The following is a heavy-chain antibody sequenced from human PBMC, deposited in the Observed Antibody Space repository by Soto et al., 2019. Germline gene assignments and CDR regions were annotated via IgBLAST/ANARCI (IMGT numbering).Heavy chain of an antibody. CDR1: GFTFSSYS. D-gene: IGHD4-17*01. Sequence: EVQLVESGGGLVKPGGSLRLSCAASGFTFSSYSMNWVRQAPGKGLEWVSSISSSSSYIYYADSVKGRFTISRDNAKNSLYLQMHSLRAEDTAVYYCARDQRRRPYGDEATPAFDIWGQGTMVTVSS. J-gene: IGHJ3*02. CDR2: ISSSSSYI. CDR3: ARDQRRRPYGDEATPAFDI. V-gene: IGHV3-21*01.